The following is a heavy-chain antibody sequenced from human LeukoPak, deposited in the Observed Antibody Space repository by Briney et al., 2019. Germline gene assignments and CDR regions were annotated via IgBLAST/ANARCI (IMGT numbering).Heavy chain of an antibody. D-gene: IGHD5-24*01. CDR3: ARGLRGMATIRGPLDY. Sequence: ASVKVSCKASGYTFTSYDINWVRQATGQGLEWMGWINPNSGGTNYAQKFQGRVTMTRDTSISTAYMELSRLRSDDTAVYYCARGLRGMATIRGPLDYWGQGTLVTVSP. CDR2: INPNSGGT. CDR1: GYTFTSYD. V-gene: IGHV1-2*02. J-gene: IGHJ4*02.